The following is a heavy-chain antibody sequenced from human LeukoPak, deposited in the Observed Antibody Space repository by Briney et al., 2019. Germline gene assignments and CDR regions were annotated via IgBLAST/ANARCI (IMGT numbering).Heavy chain of an antibody. D-gene: IGHD3-10*01. J-gene: IGHJ4*02. V-gene: IGHV3-21*01. CDR2: ISSSSSYI. CDR1: GFTFSSYS. CDR3: ARHMVRGVIDY. Sequence: GGSLRLSCAASGFTFSSYSMTWVRQAPGKGLEWVSSISSSSSYIYYADSVKGRFTISRDNAKNSLYLQMNSLRAEDTAVYYCARHMVRGVIDYWGQGTLVTVSS.